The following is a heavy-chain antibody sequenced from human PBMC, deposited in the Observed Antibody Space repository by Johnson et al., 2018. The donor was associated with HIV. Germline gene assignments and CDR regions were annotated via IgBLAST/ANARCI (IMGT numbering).Heavy chain of an antibody. CDR1: GFTFSSSA. J-gene: IGHJ3*02. CDR2: ISYYGSIK. V-gene: IGHV3-30-3*01. Sequence: QVQLVESGGGLVQPGGSLRLSCAASGFTFSSSAMHWVRQAPGQGLQWVARISYYGSIKYFADSLKGRFTISRDNSMNTLHLQMNSLRPEDTAVYYCARNSGNGLVLRGDAFDMWGQGTMVTVSS. D-gene: IGHD2-8*01. CDR3: ARNSGNGLVLRGDAFDM.